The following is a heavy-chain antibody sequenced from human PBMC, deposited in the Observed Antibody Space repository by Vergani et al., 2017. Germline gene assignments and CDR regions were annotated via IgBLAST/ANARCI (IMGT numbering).Heavy chain of an antibody. Sequence: QVQLVQSGAEVKKPGSSVKVSCKASVGPFSSYTISWVRQAPGQGLEWMGRIIPMLGIANYAQNFQGRVTIIADKSTTTAYMDLSSLRSEDTAVYYCARGAFVVPAARGYWFDPWGQGTLVTVSS. D-gene: IGHD2-2*01. CDR3: ARGAFVVPAARGYWFDP. CDR2: IIPMLGIA. V-gene: IGHV1-69*02. CDR1: VGPFSSYT. J-gene: IGHJ5*02.